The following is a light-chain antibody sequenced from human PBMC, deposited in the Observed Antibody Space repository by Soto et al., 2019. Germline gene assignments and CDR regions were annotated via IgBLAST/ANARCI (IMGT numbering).Light chain of an antibody. CDR1: QSVSSSY. CDR3: LQSGT. J-gene: IGKJ1*01. Sequence: EIVLTQSPGTLSLSPGERATLSCRASQSVSSSYLGWYQQKPGQAPRLLIYSASSRARGIPDRFSGSGSGTDFTLTISRLEPEDFAVYYCLQSGTFGQGTTAEVK. CDR2: SAS. V-gene: IGKV3-20*01.